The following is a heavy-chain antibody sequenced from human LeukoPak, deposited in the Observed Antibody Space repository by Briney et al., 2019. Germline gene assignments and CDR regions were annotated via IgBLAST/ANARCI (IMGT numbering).Heavy chain of an antibody. CDR2: IYYSGST. V-gene: IGHV4-59*01. CDR1: GGSISSYY. D-gene: IGHD1-26*01. Sequence: PSETLSLTCTVSGGSISSYYWSWIRQPPGKGLEWIGSIYYSGSTKYNPSLKSRATISLDTSKNQLSLKVSSVTAADTAVYYCARRIVGATAVFDPWGQGTLVTVSS. CDR3: ARRIVGATAVFDP. J-gene: IGHJ5*02.